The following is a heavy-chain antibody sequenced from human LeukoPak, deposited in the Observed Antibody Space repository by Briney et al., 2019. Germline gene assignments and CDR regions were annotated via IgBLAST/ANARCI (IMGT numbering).Heavy chain of an antibody. Sequence: PGGSLRLSGAASGFSFSDHYVDWVRQAPGKGLEWVGRIRNKANSYTTEYAASVTGRFTISRDESKNSVYLQMNSLKTEDTAVYYCLRSSFSSAWFGDYWGQGILVTASS. V-gene: IGHV3-72*01. CDR3: LRSSFSSAWFGDY. J-gene: IGHJ4*02. D-gene: IGHD6-19*01. CDR1: GFSFSDHY. CDR2: IRNKANSYTT.